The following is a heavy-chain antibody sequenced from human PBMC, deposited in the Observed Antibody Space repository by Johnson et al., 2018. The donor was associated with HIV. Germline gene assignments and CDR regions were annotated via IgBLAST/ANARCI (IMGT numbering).Heavy chain of an antibody. CDR2: ISNDGDNE. D-gene: IGHD1-26*01. V-gene: IGHV3-30*03. CDR3: ARGVVGVLSNAFDI. CDR1: GFTFSNFG. Sequence: VQLVESGGGVVQPGGSLRLSCSASGFTFSNFGMQWVRQAPGKGLEWVAVISNDGDNEYYADSVKGRFTISRDNSKNTLCLQMNSLRAEDTAVYYCARGVVGVLSNAFDIWGQGTMVIVSS. J-gene: IGHJ3*02.